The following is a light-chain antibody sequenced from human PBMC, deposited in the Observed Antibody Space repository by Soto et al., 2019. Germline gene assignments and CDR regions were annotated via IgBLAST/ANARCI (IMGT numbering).Light chain of an antibody. CDR3: QQYYSYPLWT. CDR1: QGISSY. J-gene: IGKJ1*01. Sequence: ALRMTQSPSSLSASTGVRVTITCRACQGISSYLAWYQQKPGKAPNLLIYAASTLQSGVPSRFSGSGCGTDYSLTISCLQYEDFANYYCQQYYSYPLWTFGQGTKGDIK. CDR2: AAS. V-gene: IGKV1-8*01.